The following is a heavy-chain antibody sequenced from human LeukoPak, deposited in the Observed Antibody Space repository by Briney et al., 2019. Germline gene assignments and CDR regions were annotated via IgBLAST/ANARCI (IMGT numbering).Heavy chain of an antibody. Sequence: GGSLRLSCAASGFTFNNYWMHWVRQAPGKGLVWVSRINSDGSTSYADSVKGRFTISRDNAKNTLYLQMSSLRAEDTAVYYCARATFSSFSMDVWGKGTTVTVSS. CDR1: GFTFNNYW. CDR3: ARATFSSFSMDV. CDR2: INSDGST. V-gene: IGHV3-74*01. J-gene: IGHJ6*03. D-gene: IGHD2-15*01.